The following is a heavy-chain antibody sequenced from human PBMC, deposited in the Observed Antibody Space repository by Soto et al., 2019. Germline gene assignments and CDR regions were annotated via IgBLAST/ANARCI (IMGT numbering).Heavy chain of an antibody. CDR1: GYTFTSYD. V-gene: IGHV1-8*01. CDR3: ARDTNHYDFWSGYFGSWGNYYYYYYMDV. Sequence: ASVKVSCKASGYTFTSYDINWVRQATGQGLEWMGWMNPNSGNTGYAQKFQGRVTMTRNTSISTAYMELSSLRSEDTAVYYCARDTNHYDFWSGYFGSWGNYYYYYYMDVWGKGTTVTVSS. CDR2: MNPNSGNT. D-gene: IGHD3-3*01. J-gene: IGHJ6*03.